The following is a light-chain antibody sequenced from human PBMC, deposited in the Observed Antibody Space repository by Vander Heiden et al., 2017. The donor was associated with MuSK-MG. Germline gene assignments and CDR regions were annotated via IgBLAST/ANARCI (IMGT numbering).Light chain of an antibody. V-gene: IGKV1-8*01. CDR1: QGITSY. CDR3: QQYDSYPWT. Sequence: AIQMTQSPSSFSASTGDRVTITCRASQGITSYLAWYQQKPGNAPKLLIYGAATLQSGVPSRFSGSGSGTDFTLTISSLQSEDFATYYCQQYDSYPWTFGQGTKVENK. J-gene: IGKJ1*01. CDR2: GAA.